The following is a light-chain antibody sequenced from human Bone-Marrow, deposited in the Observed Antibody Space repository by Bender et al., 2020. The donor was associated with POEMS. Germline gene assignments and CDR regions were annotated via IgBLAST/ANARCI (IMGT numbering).Light chain of an antibody. CDR2: EVT. J-gene: IGLJ3*02. CDR3: CSYGGSPNLGRV. Sequence: QSALTQPPSASGSPGQSVTISCTGTSIDVGDYNFVSWYQQYPGKAPKLIIYEVTKRPSGVPDRFSGSKSGITASLTISGLQADDEADYYCCSYGGSPNLGRVFGGGTKLTVL. CDR1: SIDVGDYNF. V-gene: IGLV2-8*01.